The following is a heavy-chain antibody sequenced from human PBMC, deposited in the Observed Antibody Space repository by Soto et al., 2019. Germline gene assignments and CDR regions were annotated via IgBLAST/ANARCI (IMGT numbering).Heavy chain of an antibody. Sequence: QVQLQESGPGLVKPSGTLSLPCAVSGGSISSDHWWSWVRQPPGKGLEWVGEISHSGTTNYNPSLKSRVTLSVDNSKHQFSLELSSVTAADTAVYYCARGSRWLFGYWGQGTLVSVSS. V-gene: IGHV4-4*02. J-gene: IGHJ4*02. D-gene: IGHD5-12*01. CDR3: ARGSRWLFGY. CDR1: GGSISSDHW. CDR2: ISHSGTT.